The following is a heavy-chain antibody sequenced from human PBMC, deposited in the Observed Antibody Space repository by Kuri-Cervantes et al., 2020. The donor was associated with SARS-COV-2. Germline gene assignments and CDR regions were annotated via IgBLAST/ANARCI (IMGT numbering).Heavy chain of an antibody. CDR1: GHTFTNYY. V-gene: IGHV1-46*01. CDR3: AVEYSSSSGHQGDDY. J-gene: IGHJ4*02. CDR2: FIPGSSYT. D-gene: IGHD6-6*01. Sequence: ASVKVSCKASGHTFTNYYFYWVRQAPGQGLEWVATFIPGSSYTHYAPRFQGRVTVTRDTSTGTVHMELSSLRSDDTAVYYCAVEYSSSSGHQGDDYWGQGTLVTVSS.